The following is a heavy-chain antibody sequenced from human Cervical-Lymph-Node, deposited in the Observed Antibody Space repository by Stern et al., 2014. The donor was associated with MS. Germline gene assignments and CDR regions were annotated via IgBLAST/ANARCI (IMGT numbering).Heavy chain of an antibody. Sequence: QVQLVESGPGLVKPSETLSLTCTVSGGSINRYFWSWIRLPPGKGLEWIGNINHSGSTNYNPSLKSRVTISIDTSKNPFSLTLASVTAADSAVYYCARLSPGSGTVVEPAVSDYYGMDVWGQGTTVTVSS. J-gene: IGHJ6*02. V-gene: IGHV4-59*08. CDR3: ARLSPGSGTVVEPAVSDYYGMDV. D-gene: IGHD2-2*01. CDR1: GGSINRYF. CDR2: INHSGST.